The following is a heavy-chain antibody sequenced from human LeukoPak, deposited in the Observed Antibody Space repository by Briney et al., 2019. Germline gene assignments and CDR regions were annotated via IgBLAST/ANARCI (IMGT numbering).Heavy chain of an antibody. CDR3: ARGNSGAFDI. Sequence: PGGSLRLSCAASGFTFSNYWINWVRQAPGKGLEWVANIKQDGSEKSYVDPVKGRFTISRDNTKNSPYLQMSSLRVEDTAVYYCARGNSGAFDIWGRGTMVTVSS. CDR2: IKQDGSEK. CDR1: GFTFSNYW. V-gene: IGHV3-7*01. D-gene: IGHD3-10*01. J-gene: IGHJ3*02.